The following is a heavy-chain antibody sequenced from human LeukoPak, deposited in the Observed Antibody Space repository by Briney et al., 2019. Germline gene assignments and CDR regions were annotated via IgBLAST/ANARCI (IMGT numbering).Heavy chain of an antibody. Sequence: SETLSLTCTVSGGSISSYYWSWIRQPPGKGLEWIGYIYISGSTNYNPSLKSRVTISVDTSKNQFSLKLSSVTAADTAVYYCARLDYYGSSGSFVYWGQGTLVTVSS. V-gene: IGHV4-4*09. CDR2: IYISGST. D-gene: IGHD3-22*01. CDR3: ARLDYYGSSGSFVY. J-gene: IGHJ4*02. CDR1: GGSISSYY.